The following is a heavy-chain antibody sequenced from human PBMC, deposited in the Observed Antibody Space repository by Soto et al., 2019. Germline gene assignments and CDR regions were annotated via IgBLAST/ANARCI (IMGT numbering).Heavy chain of an antibody. CDR2: ISAYNGNT. J-gene: IGHJ5*02. Sequence: ASVKVSCKASGYTFTSYGISWLRQAPGQGLEWMGWISAYNGNTNYAQKLQGRVTMTTDTSTSTAYMELRSLRSDDTAVYYCARDQLELLSDNWFDPWGQGTLVTVSS. D-gene: IGHD1-7*01. CDR1: GYTFTSYG. V-gene: IGHV1-18*01. CDR3: ARDQLELLSDNWFDP.